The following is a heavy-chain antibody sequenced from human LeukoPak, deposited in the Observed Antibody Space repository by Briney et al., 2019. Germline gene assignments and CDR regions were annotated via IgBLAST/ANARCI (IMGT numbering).Heavy chain of an antibody. CDR1: GFTFTSNW. CDR3: AREWKGALDF. Sequence: PGGSLRLSCAASGFTFTSNWLHWVRQAPGKGLMWVSRINGDGTTPRDADSVKGRFTTSRDNAKNTLFLQMNSLRAEDTAVYFCAREWKGALDFWGQGTLVTVSS. V-gene: IGHV3-74*01. J-gene: IGHJ4*02. D-gene: IGHD1-1*01. CDR2: INGDGTTP.